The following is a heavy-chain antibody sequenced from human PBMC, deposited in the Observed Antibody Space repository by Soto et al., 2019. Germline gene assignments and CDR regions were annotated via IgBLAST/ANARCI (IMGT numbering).Heavy chain of an antibody. CDR1: GFDFGSYG. V-gene: IGHV3-33*01. Sequence: QVQLVESGGGVVQPGGSLRLSCVASGFDFGSYGMQWVRRAPGKGLEWMAVIWDDGSTAYYADSVKGRFTISRDNSKNTLFVHLNSLQAEDTAVYFGARAEVRGFFVPVFYGLDVWGNGTTVTVSS. J-gene: IGHJ6*04. CDR2: IWDDGSTA. D-gene: IGHD3-10*01. CDR3: ARAEVRGFFVPVFYGLDV.